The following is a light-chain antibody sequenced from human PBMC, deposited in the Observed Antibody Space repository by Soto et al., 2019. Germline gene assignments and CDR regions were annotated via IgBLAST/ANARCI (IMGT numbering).Light chain of an antibody. J-gene: IGKJ4*01. CDR3: MQALQTPLT. Sequence: DRVMTQSPLSLPVTPGEPASISSRSIQXLXXXXXXNYFDWYLQKPGQSPQLLIYLGSNRASGVPDRFSGSGSGTDFTLKISRVEAEDVGVYYCMQALQTPLTFGGGTKVDIK. CDR1: QXLXXXXXXNY. CDR2: LGS. V-gene: IGKV2-28*01.